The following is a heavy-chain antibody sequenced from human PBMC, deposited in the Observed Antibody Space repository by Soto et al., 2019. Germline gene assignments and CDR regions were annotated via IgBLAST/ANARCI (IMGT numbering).Heavy chain of an antibody. CDR1: GGTFSSYT. V-gene: IGHV1-69*04. D-gene: IGHD2-2*02. Sequence: ASVKVSCKASGGTFSSYTISWVRQAPGQGLEWMGRIVPILGIANYAQKFQGRVTITADKSTSTAYMELSSLRSEDTAVYYCARDRGYCSSTSCYSFDYWGQGTLVTVSS. CDR2: IVPILGIA. J-gene: IGHJ4*02. CDR3: ARDRGYCSSTSCYSFDY.